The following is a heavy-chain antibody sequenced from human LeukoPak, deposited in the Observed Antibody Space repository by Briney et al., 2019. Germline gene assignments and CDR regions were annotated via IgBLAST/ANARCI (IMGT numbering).Heavy chain of an antibody. J-gene: IGHJ4*02. CDR2: INPNSGGT. Sequence: ASVKVSCKVSGYTLTELSMHWVRQAPGQGLEWMGWINPNSGGTNYAQKFQGWVTMTRDTSISTAYMELSRLRSDDTAVYYCARELSSGWRGVVDYWGQGTLVTVSS. CDR3: ARELSSGWRGVVDY. D-gene: IGHD6-19*01. V-gene: IGHV1-2*04. CDR1: GYTLTELS.